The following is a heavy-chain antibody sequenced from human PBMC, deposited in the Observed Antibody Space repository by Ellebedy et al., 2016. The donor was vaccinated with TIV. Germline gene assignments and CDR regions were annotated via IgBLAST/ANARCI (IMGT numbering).Heavy chain of an antibody. Sequence: GESLKISCAASGFTFRSHEMTWVRQAPGKGLEWVSRISGNASTWYYADSVKGRFTISRDNARNSLYLQMNSLRAEDTAVYYCARVIGYKDGQPYYYYGMDVWGQGTTVTVSS. CDR3: ARVIGYKDGQPYYYYGMDV. D-gene: IGHD5-18*01. V-gene: IGHV3-48*03. CDR2: ISGNASTW. CDR1: GFTFRSHE. J-gene: IGHJ6*02.